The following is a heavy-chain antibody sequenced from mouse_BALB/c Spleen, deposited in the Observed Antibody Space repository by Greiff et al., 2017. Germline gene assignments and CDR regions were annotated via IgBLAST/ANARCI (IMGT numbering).Heavy chain of an antibody. Sequence: VQLQQSGPELVKPGASVKISCKASGYAFSSSWMNWVKQRPGQGLEWIGRIYPGDGDTNYNGKFKGKATLTADKSSSTAYMQLSSLTSVDSAVYFCARSGYGNFWYFDVWGAGTTVTVSS. D-gene: IGHD2-1*01. J-gene: IGHJ1*01. CDR1: GYAFSSSW. CDR2: IYPGDGDT. V-gene: IGHV1-82*01. CDR3: ARSGYGNFWYFDV.